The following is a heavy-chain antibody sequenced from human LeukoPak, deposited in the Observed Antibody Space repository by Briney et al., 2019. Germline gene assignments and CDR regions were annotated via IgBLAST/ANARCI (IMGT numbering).Heavy chain of an antibody. CDR2: ISHSGTT. V-gene: IGHV4-4*02. J-gene: IGHJ4*02. CDR3: TRECRPFCPFAF. D-gene: IGHD2-15*01. CDR1: GGSIDITNY. Sequence: PSGTLSLTCDVSGGSIDITNYWSWVRQAPGKGLEWIGEISHSGTTNYNPSLRSRVAMSLDRDNNQFSLSLRSVTAADTAVYYCTRECRPFCPFAFWGQGVLVTVSS.